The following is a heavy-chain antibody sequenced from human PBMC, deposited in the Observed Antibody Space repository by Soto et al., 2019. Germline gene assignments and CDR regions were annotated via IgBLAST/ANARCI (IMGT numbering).Heavy chain of an antibody. CDR3: ARNLRLGSSCGFNAFSDDAFDV. J-gene: IGHJ3*01. CDR2: ISYDGKST. D-gene: IGHD6-6*01. CDR1: GFPSGSRA. Sequence: GGSLRLSCSASGFPSGSRAMHWVRQAPGKGLEWVAIISYDGKSTYYSAPVKGRFFISRDNSQNTLYLQMNSLTTEDTSLYYCARNLRLGSSCGFNAFSDDAFDVWGRGTMVTVSS. V-gene: IGHV3-30*03.